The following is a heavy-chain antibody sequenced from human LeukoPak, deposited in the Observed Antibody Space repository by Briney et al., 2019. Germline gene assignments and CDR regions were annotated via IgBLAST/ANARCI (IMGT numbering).Heavy chain of an antibody. Sequence: PSETLSLTCTVSGGSISSYYWSWIRQPPGKGLEWIGYIYYSGSTNYNPSLKSRVTISVGTSKNQFSLKLSSVTAADTAVYYCARGTWIQLWSPFDYWGQGTLVTVSS. CDR2: IYYSGST. CDR3: ARGTWIQLWSPFDY. CDR1: GGSISSYY. D-gene: IGHD5-18*01. V-gene: IGHV4-59*01. J-gene: IGHJ4*02.